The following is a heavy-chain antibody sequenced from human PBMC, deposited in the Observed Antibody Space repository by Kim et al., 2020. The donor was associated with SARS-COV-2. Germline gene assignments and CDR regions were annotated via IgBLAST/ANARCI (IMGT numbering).Heavy chain of an antibody. D-gene: IGHD3-3*01. V-gene: IGHV4-34*01. CDR3: ARGLIGSGVSSYDYGLDV. Sequence: SETLSLTWAVYGGSLSDYYWSWIRQPPGKGLEWIGEINHRGSTNYNTSLNSRVTISLDTSKNQFSLILRSVTAADTAVYYCARGLIGSGVSSYDYGLDVWGLGTTVTVSS. J-gene: IGHJ6*02. CDR2: INHRGST. CDR1: GGSLSDYY.